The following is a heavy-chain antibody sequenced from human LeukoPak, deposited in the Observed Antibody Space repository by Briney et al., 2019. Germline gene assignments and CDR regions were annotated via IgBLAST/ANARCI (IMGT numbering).Heavy chain of an antibody. D-gene: IGHD5-18*01. J-gene: IGHJ6*03. Sequence: PSETLPLTCTVSGGSISSYYWSWIRQPAGKGLEWIGRIYTSGSTNYNPSLKSRVTMSVDTSKNQFSLKLSSVTAADTAVYYCARGRVSGYGLLASYYYYYMDVWGKGTTVTVSS. CDR3: ARGRVSGYGLLASYYYYYMDV. CDR1: GGSISSYY. V-gene: IGHV4-4*07. CDR2: IYTSGST.